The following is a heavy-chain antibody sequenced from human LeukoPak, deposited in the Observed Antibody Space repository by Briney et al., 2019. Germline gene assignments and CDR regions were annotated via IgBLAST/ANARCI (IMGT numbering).Heavy chain of an antibody. J-gene: IGHJ5*02. CDR2: INTDGTTT. V-gene: IGHV3-74*01. CDR1: GFTFSTYW. CDR3: SYSSSFINWFDP. D-gene: IGHD6-13*01. Sequence: GGSLRLSCAASGFTFSTYWMHWVRQAPGKGLVWVSRINTDGTTTNYADSVKGRFTISRDNAKNTLYLQMNSLRAEDTAVYYCSYSSSFINWFDPWGQGTLVTVSS.